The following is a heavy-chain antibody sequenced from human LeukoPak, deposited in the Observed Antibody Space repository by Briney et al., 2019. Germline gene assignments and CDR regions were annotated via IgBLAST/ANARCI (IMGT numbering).Heavy chain of an antibody. CDR3: ARLTKFLTTYYPTP. CDR1: GGSITGYY. V-gene: IGHV4-59*08. Sequence: SETLSLTCTVSGGSITGYYGSCIRQPPGTGLEWVGYIFSSGSTNYNPSLKSRVTISLDTSKSQFSLKLISVTASDTAVYYCARLTKFLTTYYPTPWGQGTLVTVSS. J-gene: IGHJ5*02. D-gene: IGHD3-22*01. CDR2: IFSSGST.